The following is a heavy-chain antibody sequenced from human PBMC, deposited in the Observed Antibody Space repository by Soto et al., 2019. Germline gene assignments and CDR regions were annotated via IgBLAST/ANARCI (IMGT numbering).Heavy chain of an antibody. D-gene: IGHD5-12*01. Sequence: KSPVASVKVSCKASGYTFTSYYMHWVRQAPGQGLEWMGIINPSGGSTSYAQKFQGRVTMTRDTSTSTVYMELSSLRSEDTAVYYCARGFVDIVATIDLQAAFDIWGQGTMVTVSS. V-gene: IGHV1-46*03. CDR1: GYTFTSYY. CDR2: INPSGGST. CDR3: ARGFVDIVATIDLQAAFDI. J-gene: IGHJ3*02.